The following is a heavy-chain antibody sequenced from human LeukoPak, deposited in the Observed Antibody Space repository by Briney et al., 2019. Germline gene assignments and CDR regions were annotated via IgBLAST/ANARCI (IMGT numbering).Heavy chain of an antibody. D-gene: IGHD6-19*01. CDR3: ARDLRYSSGWTFFDY. J-gene: IGHJ4*02. Sequence: ASVEVSCKASGGTFSSYAISWVRQAPGQGLEWMGGIIPIFGTANYAQKFQGRVTITADESTSTAYMELSSLGSEDTAVYYCARDLRYSSGWTFFDYWGQGTLVTVSS. V-gene: IGHV1-69*13. CDR2: IIPIFGTA. CDR1: GGTFSSYA.